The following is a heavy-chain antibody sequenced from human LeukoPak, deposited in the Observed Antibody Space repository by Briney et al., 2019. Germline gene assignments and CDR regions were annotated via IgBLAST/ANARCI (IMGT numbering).Heavy chain of an antibody. V-gene: IGHV4-34*01. D-gene: IGHD2-2*01. CDR1: GGSFSGYY. CDR2: INNSGST. J-gene: IGHJ5*02. CDR3: ARGRVDCSSTSCYQSKAGWFDP. Sequence: PSETLSLTCAVSGGSFSGYYWSWIRQPPGKGLELIGEINNSGSTNYNPSLKSRVTISVDTSKNQFSLKLSSVTAADTAVYCRARGRVDCSSTSCYQSKAGWFDPWGEGTLVTVSS.